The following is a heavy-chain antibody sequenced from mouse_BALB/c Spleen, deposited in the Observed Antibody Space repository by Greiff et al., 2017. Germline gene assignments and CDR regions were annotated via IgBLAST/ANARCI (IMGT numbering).Heavy chain of an antibody. CDR2: IYAGTGGT. CDR3: ARFRDYDYAMDY. D-gene: IGHD2-4*01. Sequence: VQLQESGAELVKPGASVKLSCKTSGFTFSSSYISWLKQKPGQSLEWIAWIYAGTGGTSYNQKFKGKATLTSDKSSSTAYMELSSLTSEDSAVYYCARFRDYDYAMDYWGQGTSVTVSS. CDR1: GFTFSSSY. J-gene: IGHJ4*01. V-gene: IGHV1-75*01.